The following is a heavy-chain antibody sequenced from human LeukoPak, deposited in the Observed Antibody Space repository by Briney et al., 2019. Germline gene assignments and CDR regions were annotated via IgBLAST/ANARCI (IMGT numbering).Heavy chain of an antibody. D-gene: IGHD2-2*01. CDR2: ISSSSRYI. CDR3: ARETYCTNTSCPIGDHFDY. CDR1: GFTFSSYS. V-gene: IGHV3-21*01. Sequence: GGSLRLSCAASGFTFSSYSMNWVCQAPGKGLEWVSSISSSSRYIYYADSMKGRFTISRDNAKNSLYLQMNSLRAEDTAVYYCARETYCTNTSCPIGDHFDYWGQGTLVTVSS. J-gene: IGHJ4*02.